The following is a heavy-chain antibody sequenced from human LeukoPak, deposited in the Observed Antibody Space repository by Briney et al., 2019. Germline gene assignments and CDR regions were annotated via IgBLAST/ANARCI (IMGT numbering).Heavy chain of an antibody. D-gene: IGHD3-3*01. CDR3: AREGDFWSGYYQYYLDY. J-gene: IGHJ4*02. CDR1: GFTFGPYT. CDR2: ISSSSDTI. V-gene: IGHV3-48*04. Sequence: GGSLRLSCAASGFTFGPYTMNWVRQAPGKGLEWVSYISSSSDTIYYADSVKGRFTISRDNGKKSLYLQMNSLRAEDTAVYYCAREGDFWSGYYQYYLDYWGQGTLVTVSS.